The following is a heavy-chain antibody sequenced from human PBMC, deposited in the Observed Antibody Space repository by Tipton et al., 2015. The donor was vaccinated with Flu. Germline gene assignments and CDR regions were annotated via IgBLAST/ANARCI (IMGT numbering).Heavy chain of an antibody. CDR2: IYTTGST. J-gene: IGHJ4*02. V-gene: IGHV4-61*02. D-gene: IGHD3-22*01. CDR1: GGFITSGSYY. CDR3: ARQKGGISSGYYYYFDY. Sequence: TLSLTCTVSGGFITSGSYYWSWIRRSAGKGLEWIGRIYTTGSTNYNPSLKSRVTMSVDTSKKQFSLKLSSVTAADTAVYYCARQKGGISSGYYYYFDYWGQGTLVTVSS.